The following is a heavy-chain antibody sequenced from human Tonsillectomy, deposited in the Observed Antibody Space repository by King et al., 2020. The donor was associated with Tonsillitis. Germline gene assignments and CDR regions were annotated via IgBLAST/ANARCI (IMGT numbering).Heavy chain of an antibody. V-gene: IGHV3-11*06. CDR2: ITATGDKT. J-gene: IGHJ4*02. CDR3: ARDRALWRYRSNPY. D-gene: IGHD1-14*01. Sequence: VQLVESGGGLVKPGGSLRLSCAVSGFTFSDYYMSWIRQPPGQGLEWISYITATGDKTDYADSVRGRFTISRDNNKNSLYLHMNSLRAEDTAVYYCARDRALWRYRSNPYWGQGTLVTVSS. CDR1: GFTFSDYY.